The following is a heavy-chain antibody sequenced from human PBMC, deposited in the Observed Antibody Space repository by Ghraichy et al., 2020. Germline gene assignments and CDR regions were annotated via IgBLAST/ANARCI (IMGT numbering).Heavy chain of an antibody. Sequence: GGSLRLSCKGSGYSFTSYWISWVRQMPGKGLEWMGRIDPSDSYTNYSPSFQGHVTISADKSISTAYLQWSSLKASDTAMYYCATPGSSGYYYDYWGQGTLVTVSS. J-gene: IGHJ4*02. CDR1: GYSFTSYW. CDR2: IDPSDSYT. CDR3: ATPGSSGYYYDY. V-gene: IGHV5-10-1*01. D-gene: IGHD3-22*01.